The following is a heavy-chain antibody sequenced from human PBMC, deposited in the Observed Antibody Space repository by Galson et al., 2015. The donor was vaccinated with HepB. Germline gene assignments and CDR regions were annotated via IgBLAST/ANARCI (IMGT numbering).Heavy chain of an antibody. CDR1: GFTLSSYS. CDR3: ARGLNIDYDRGNDAFDI. Sequence: SLRLSCAASGFTLSSYSMNWVRQAPGKGLEWVSSISSSSSYIYYADSVKGRFTISRDNAKNSLYLQMNSLRAEDTAVYYCARGLNIDYDRGNDAFDIWGQGTMVTVSS. V-gene: IGHV3-21*01. J-gene: IGHJ3*02. CDR2: ISSSSSYI. D-gene: IGHD3-22*01.